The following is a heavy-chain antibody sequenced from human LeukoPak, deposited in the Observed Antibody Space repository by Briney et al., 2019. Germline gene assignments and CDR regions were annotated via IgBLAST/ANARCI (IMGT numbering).Heavy chain of an antibody. V-gene: IGHV1-18*01. D-gene: IGHD3-22*01. CDR3: AREGGRKEYYYDSSGRPTYYFDY. J-gene: IGHJ4*02. CDR2: ISAYNGNT. Sequence: ASVKVSCKASGYTFTSYGISWVRQAPGQGLGWMGWISAYNGNTNYAQKLQGRVTMTTDTSTSTAYMELRSLRSDDTAVCYCAREGGRKEYYYDSSGRPTYYFDYWGQGTLVTVSS. CDR1: GYTFTSYG.